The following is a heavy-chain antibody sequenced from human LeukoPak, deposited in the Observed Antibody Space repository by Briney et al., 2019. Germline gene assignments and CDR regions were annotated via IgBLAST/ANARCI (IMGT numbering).Heavy chain of an antibody. CDR3: ATAASSRFDY. Sequence: PSETLSLTCAVYGGSFSGYYWSWIRQSPGKGLEWIGEINHSGRTNYNPSLKSRVTISVDTSNNQFSLKLSSVTAADTAVYYCATAASSRFDYWGQGTLVTVSS. V-gene: IGHV4-34*01. D-gene: IGHD6-13*01. CDR1: GGSFSGYY. J-gene: IGHJ4*02. CDR2: INHSGRT.